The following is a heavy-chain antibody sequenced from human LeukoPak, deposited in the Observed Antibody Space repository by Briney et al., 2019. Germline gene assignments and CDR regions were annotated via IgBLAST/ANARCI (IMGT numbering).Heavy chain of an antibody. V-gene: IGHV1-18*01. CDR3: ARARMVLIYYYGMDV. Sequence: ASVKVSFKASGYTFASYGISWVRQAPGQGLEWMGWISAYNGNTNYAQKLQGRVTMTTDTSTSTAYMELRSLRSDDTAVYYCARARMVLIYYYGMDVWGQGTTVTVSS. CDR2: ISAYNGNT. J-gene: IGHJ6*02. CDR1: GYTFASYG. D-gene: IGHD4/OR15-4a*01.